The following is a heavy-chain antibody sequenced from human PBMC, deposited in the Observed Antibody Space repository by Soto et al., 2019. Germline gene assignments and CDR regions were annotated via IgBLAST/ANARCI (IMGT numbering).Heavy chain of an antibody. D-gene: IGHD6-6*01. J-gene: IGHJ5*02. V-gene: IGHV4-30-4*08. CDR2: IYHSGST. CDR1: GGSISSYY. Sequence: GGSISSYYWTWIRQPPGKGLEWIGYIYHSGSTYYNPSLKSRVTISVDTSKNQFSLKLSSVTAADTAVYYCARERPDGARLDPWGQGTLVTVSS. CDR3: ARERPDGARLDP.